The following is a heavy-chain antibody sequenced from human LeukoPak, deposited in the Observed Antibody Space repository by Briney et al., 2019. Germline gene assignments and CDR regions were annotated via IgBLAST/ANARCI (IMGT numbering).Heavy chain of an antibody. CDR1: AYTFTSYD. J-gene: IGHJ4*02. V-gene: IGHV1-8*01. Sequence: ASVKVSCKSSAYTFTSYDINWVRQATGQGLEWMGWMNPNSGNTGYAQKFQGRVTMTRNTSISTAYMELSSLRSEDTAVYYCAIRRSGLYSSGWYAVGYWGQGTLVTVSS. CDR2: MNPNSGNT. CDR3: AIRRSGLYSSGWYAVGY. D-gene: IGHD6-19*01.